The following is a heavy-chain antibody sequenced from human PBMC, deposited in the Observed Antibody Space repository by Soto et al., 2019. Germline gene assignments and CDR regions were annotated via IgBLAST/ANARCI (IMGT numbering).Heavy chain of an antibody. CDR3: ARDHDYGDYVEAFDI. J-gene: IGHJ3*02. CDR2: IYYSGST. V-gene: IGHV4-31*03. D-gene: IGHD4-17*01. CDR1: GGSISSGGYY. Sequence: QVQLQESGPGLVKPSQTLSLTCTVSGGSISSGGYYWSWIRQHPGKGLEWIGYIYYSGSTYYNPSLKSRVTITVDTSKNQFSLKLSSVTAADTAVYYCARDHDYGDYVEAFDIWGQGTMVTVSS.